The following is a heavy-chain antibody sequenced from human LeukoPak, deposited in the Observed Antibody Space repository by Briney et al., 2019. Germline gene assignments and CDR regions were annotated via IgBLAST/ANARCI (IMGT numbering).Heavy chain of an antibody. CDR2: IYHSGST. Sequence: SGTLSLTCAVSGGSISSSNWWSWVRQPPGKGLEWIGGIYHSGSTNYNPSLKSRVTISVDKSKNQFSLKLSSVTAADTAVYYCARVSSVAGYYFDYWGQGTLVTVSS. CDR1: GGSISSSNW. V-gene: IGHV4-4*02. J-gene: IGHJ4*02. CDR3: ARVSSVAGYYFDY. D-gene: IGHD6-19*01.